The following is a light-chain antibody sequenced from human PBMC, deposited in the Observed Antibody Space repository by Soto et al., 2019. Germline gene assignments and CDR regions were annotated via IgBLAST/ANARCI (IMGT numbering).Light chain of an antibody. Sequence: EIVLTQSPGTLSLSPGERATLSYRASQGVNSNYLAWYQQKPGQAPRLVIYGASTRATGIPGRFSGSGSGTDFTLTINRLEAEDFAVFYCQQYGSSPTFGQGTKLEIK. V-gene: IGKV3-20*01. CDR2: GAS. CDR1: QGVNSNY. J-gene: IGKJ2*01. CDR3: QQYGSSPT.